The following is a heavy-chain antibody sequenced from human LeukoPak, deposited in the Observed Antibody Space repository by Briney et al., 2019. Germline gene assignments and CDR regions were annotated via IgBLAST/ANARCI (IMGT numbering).Heavy chain of an antibody. Sequence: GRSLRLSCAASGFTFSSYSMNWVRQAPGKGLEWVSSISSSSSYIYYADSVKGRFTISRDNAKNSLYLQMSSLRAEDTAVYYCARLEGDCSSTSCYGWSDYWGQGTLVTVSS. J-gene: IGHJ4*02. CDR1: GFTFSSYS. V-gene: IGHV3-21*01. CDR3: ARLEGDCSSTSCYGWSDY. CDR2: ISSSSSYI. D-gene: IGHD2-2*01.